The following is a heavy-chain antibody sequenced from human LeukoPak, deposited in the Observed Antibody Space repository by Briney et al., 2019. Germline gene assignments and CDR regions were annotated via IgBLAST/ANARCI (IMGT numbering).Heavy chain of an antibody. V-gene: IGHV3-11*06. CDR1: RFTFSDYY. J-gene: IGHJ2*01. Sequence: KPGGSLRLSCAASRFTFSDYYMSWIRQAPGKGLEWVSYVGSSNTYTNYADSVKGRFTISRDNAKNSLYLQMNSLRAEDTAVYYCARDALPQRDWYFDLWGRGTLVTVSS. CDR3: ARDALPQRDWYFDL. CDR2: VGSSNTYT.